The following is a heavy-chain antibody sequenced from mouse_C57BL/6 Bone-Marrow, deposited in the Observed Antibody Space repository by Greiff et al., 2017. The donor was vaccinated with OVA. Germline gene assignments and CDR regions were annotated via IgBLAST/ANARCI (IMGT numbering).Heavy chain of an antibody. CDR1: GYTFTRYW. V-gene: IGHV1-55*01. CDR3: ARSLYGSLSDY. J-gene: IGHJ2*01. CDR2: IYPGSGST. Sequence: VQLQQPGAELVKPGASVQMSCKASGYTFTRYWITWVKQRPGQGLEWIGDIYPGSGSTNYNEKFKSKATLTVDTSSSTAYMQLSSLTSEDSAVYYCARSLYGSLSDYWGQGTTLTVSS. D-gene: IGHD1-1*01.